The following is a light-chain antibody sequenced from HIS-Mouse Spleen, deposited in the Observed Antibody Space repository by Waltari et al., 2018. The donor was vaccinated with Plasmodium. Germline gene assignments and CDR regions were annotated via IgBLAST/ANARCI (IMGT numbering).Light chain of an antibody. CDR2: WAS. CDR3: QQYYSTPYT. J-gene: IGKJ2*01. V-gene: IGKV4-1*01. Sequence: IVMTQSPDSLAVSLGERATINCKSSQSVLYSSNNKNYLAWYQQKPGQPPKLLIYWASTRESGVPDLFSGSGSGTDFTLTISSLQAEDVAVYYCQQYYSTPYTFGQGTKLEIK. CDR1: QSVLYSSNNKNY.